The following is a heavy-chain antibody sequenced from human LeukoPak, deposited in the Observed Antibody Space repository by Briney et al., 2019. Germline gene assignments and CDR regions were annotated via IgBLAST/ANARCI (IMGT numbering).Heavy chain of an antibody. V-gene: IGHV3-48*03. CDR3: ARGRVFGDY. D-gene: IGHD3-10*01. J-gene: IGHJ4*02. CDR2: SSSSGSTI. CDR1: GFNFSSYE. Sequence: GGSLRLSCADSGFNFSSYEMNWVRQAPGKGLEWVSYSSSSGSTIYYADSVKGRFTISRDNAKNSLYLQMNSLRAEDTAVYYCARGRVFGDYWAQGALVTVSS.